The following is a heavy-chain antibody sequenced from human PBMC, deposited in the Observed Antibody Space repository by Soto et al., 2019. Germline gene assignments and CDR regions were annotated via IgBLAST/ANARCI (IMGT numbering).Heavy chain of an antibody. CDR1: GYTVTDYY. V-gene: IGHV1-2*02. CDR3: ATASGKDHLLLDY. CDR2: INPNSGGT. J-gene: IGHJ4*02. Sequence: VKVACKASGYTVTDYYIHCVRQAPGQLLEWMGWINPNSGGTKYAQKFQGRVTMTRDTSISTAYMELRRLRSDDTAVYSCATASGKDHLLLDYWGQGALVTVSS. D-gene: IGHD2-2*01.